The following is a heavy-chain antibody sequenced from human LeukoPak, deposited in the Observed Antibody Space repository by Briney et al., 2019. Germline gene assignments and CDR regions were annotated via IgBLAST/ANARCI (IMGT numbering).Heavy chain of an antibody. D-gene: IGHD1-26*01. CDR1: GYTFTSYY. CDR2: IIPIFGTA. Sequence: SVKVSCKASGYTFTSYYMHWVRQAPGQGLEWMGGIIPIFGTANYAQKFQGRVTITADKSTSTAYMELSSLRSEDTAVYYCARGGSYYEFDYWGQGTLVTVSS. V-gene: IGHV1-69*06. J-gene: IGHJ4*02. CDR3: ARGGSYYEFDY.